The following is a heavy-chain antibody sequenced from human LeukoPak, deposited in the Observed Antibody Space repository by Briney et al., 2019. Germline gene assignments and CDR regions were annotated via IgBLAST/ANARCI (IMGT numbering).Heavy chain of an antibody. Sequence: ASVKVSCKASGGTFSSYAISWVRQAPGQGLEWMGWMNPNSGNTGYAQKFQGRVTMTRNTSISTAYMELSSLRSEDTAVYYCARGGWLAARGELDYWGQGTLVTVSS. V-gene: IGHV1-8*02. CDR2: MNPNSGNT. CDR1: GGTFSSYA. J-gene: IGHJ4*02. CDR3: ARGGWLAARGELDY. D-gene: IGHD6-6*01.